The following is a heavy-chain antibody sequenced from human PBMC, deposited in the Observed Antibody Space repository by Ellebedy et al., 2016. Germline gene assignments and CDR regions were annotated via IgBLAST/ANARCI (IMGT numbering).Heavy chain of an antibody. Sequence: SETLSLTXSVSGGSFSGSDSYWGWTRQAPGKGLEWIGNIYHRGSTYYNPSLKSRVTISVDTANNQFFSKLSSVTAADTAVYFCARHPSGTALDHVDVWGKGTTVTVSS. V-gene: IGHV4-39*01. CDR1: GGSFSGSDSY. CDR3: ARHPSGTALDHVDV. D-gene: IGHD1-1*01. J-gene: IGHJ6*04. CDR2: IYHRGST.